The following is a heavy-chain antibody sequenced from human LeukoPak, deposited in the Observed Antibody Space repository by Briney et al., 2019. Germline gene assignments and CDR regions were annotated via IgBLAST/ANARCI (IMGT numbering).Heavy chain of an antibody. CDR3: ARAGWGSIDY. CDR1: GGSISSSSYY. CDR2: IYYSGST. D-gene: IGHD7-27*01. V-gene: IGHV4-39*07. J-gene: IGHJ4*02. Sequence: PSETLSLTCTVSGGSISSSSYYWGWIRQPPGKGLEWIGSIYYSGSTYYNPSLKSRVTISVDTSKNQFSLKLSSVTAADTAVYYCARAGWGSIDYWGQGTLVTVSS.